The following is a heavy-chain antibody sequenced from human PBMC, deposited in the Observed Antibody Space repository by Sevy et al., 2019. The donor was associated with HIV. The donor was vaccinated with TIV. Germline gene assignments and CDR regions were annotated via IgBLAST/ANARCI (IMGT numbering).Heavy chain of an antibody. Sequence: GGSLRLSCAASGFTLSDYYMSWIRQAPGKGLEWVSYISGSDNTKYYADSVKGRFTISRDNANNSLYLQMNSLRAEDTAVYYCARDHVKDGDLGDYYYFAMDVWGQGTTVTVSS. J-gene: IGHJ6*02. CDR3: ARDHVKDGDLGDYYYFAMDV. D-gene: IGHD4-17*01. CDR2: ISGSDNTK. CDR1: GFTLSDYY. V-gene: IGHV3-11*01.